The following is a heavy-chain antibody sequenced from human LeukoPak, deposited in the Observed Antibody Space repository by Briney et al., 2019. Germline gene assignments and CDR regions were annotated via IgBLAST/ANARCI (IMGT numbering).Heavy chain of an antibody. J-gene: IGHJ5*02. CDR3: AREYCSSTSCYHFGFDP. CDR1: GYTFTSYG. Sequence: ASVKVSCKASGYTFTSYGISWVRQAPGQGLEWMGWISACNGNTNYAQKLQGRVTMTTDTSTSTAYMELRSLRSDDTAVYYCAREYCSSTSCYHFGFDPWGQGTLVTVSS. V-gene: IGHV1-18*01. CDR2: ISACNGNT. D-gene: IGHD2-2*01.